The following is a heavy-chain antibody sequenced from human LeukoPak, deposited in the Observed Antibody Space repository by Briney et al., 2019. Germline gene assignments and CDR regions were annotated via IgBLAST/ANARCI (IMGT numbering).Heavy chain of an antibody. CDR3: ARDYSANSRFDP. J-gene: IGHJ5*02. V-gene: IGHV4-59*01. Sequence: SSETLSLTCTLSGGSISTYYWKCIRDPPGEGLECLGYVSYRGSTNYNPSPKSRVTISVDTSKNRFSLKLSSVTAADTAVYYCARDYSANSRFDPGGEGTLVTVSS. CDR2: VSYRGST. D-gene: IGHD4-23*01. CDR1: GGSISTYY.